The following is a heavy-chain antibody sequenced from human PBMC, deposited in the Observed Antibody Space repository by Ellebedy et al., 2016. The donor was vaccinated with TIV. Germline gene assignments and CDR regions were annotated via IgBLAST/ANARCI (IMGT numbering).Heavy chain of an antibody. J-gene: IGHJ4*02. V-gene: IGHV4-59*08. D-gene: IGHD3-22*01. CDR2: IYYSGST. CDR1: GGSISSYY. CDR3: ARLLYYYDSSGYYSYFDY. Sequence: MPSETLSLTCTVSGGSISSYYWSWIRQPPGKGLAWIGYIYYSGSTNYNPSLKSRVTISVDPSKNQFSLKLSSVTAADTAVYYCARLLYYYDSSGYYSYFDYWGQGTLVTVSS.